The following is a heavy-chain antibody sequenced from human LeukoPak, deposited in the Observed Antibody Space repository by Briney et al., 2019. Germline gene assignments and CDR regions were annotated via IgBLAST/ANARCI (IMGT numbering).Heavy chain of an antibody. Sequence: GRSLRLSCAASGFTFSSYAMHWVRQAPGKGLEWVAVISYDGSNKYYADSVKGRFTISRDNSKNTLYLQMNSLRAEDTAVYYCARDTVVKYYYYMDVWGKGTTVTVSS. D-gene: IGHD4-23*01. V-gene: IGHV3-30-3*01. CDR2: ISYDGSNK. CDR3: ARDTVVKYYYYMDV. J-gene: IGHJ6*03. CDR1: GFTFSSYA.